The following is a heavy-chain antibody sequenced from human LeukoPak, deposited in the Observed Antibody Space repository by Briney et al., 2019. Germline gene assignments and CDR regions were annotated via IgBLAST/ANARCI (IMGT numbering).Heavy chain of an antibody. Sequence: SETLSLTCTVSGGSISRSYWSWIRQSPGKGLEWIGDVHYNGNNDYNPSLKNRVSMSVDGSEKQFSLRLSSVTAADTAVYYCARGRHCKSTSCYSYDYYGMDVWGRGTTVIVSS. J-gene: IGHJ6*02. V-gene: IGHV4-59*01. CDR3: ARGRHCKSTSCYSYDYYGMDV. D-gene: IGHD2-2*01. CDR1: GGSISRSY. CDR2: VHYNGNN.